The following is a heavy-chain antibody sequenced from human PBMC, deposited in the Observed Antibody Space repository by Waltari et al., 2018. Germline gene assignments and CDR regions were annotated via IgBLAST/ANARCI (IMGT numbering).Heavy chain of an antibody. CDR3: TTDNPPPYWNDPLWSFDY. V-gene: IGHV3-15*01. Sequence: EVQLVESGGGLVKPGGSLRLSCAASGFTVSNAWMSWVRQAPGKGLEWVGRIKSKTDGGTTDYAAPVKGRFTISRDDSKNTLYLQMNSLKTEDTAVYYCTTDNPPPYWNDPLWSFDYWGQGTLVTVSS. CDR1: GFTVSNAW. J-gene: IGHJ4*02. D-gene: IGHD1-1*01. CDR2: IKSKTDGGTT.